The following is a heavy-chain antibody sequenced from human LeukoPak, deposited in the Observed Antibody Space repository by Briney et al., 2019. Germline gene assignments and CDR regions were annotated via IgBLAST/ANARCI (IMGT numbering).Heavy chain of an antibody. CDR1: GFTFSSYS. Sequence: GGSLRLSCAASGFTFSSYSMNWVRQAPGKGLEWVSSISSSSSYIYYADSVKGRFTISRDNAKNSLYLQMNSLRAEDTAVYYCARDGPAVPAANTAFDIWGQGTMVTVSS. D-gene: IGHD2-2*01. CDR2: ISSSSSYI. J-gene: IGHJ3*02. V-gene: IGHV3-21*01. CDR3: ARDGPAVPAANTAFDI.